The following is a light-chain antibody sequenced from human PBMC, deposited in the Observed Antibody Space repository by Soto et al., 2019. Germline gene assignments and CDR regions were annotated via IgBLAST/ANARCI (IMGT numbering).Light chain of an antibody. CDR1: RSVGNNY. CDR3: QQYAYSPLN. CDR2: DAS. J-gene: IGKJ4*01. Sequence: EIVLTQSPGTLSLSPGERATLSCRACRSVGNNYLAWYQQRPGQAPNLLIYDASSRAAGIPDRFSGSGSGTDFTLTITRLEPEDSAMYYCQQYAYSPLNFGGGTKVEIK. V-gene: IGKV3-20*01.